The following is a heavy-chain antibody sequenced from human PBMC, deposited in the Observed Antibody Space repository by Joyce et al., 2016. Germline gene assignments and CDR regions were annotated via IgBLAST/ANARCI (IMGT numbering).Heavy chain of an antibody. CDR3: ARAWTGSWYYYYYNMDV. J-gene: IGHJ6*03. V-gene: IGHV1-8*03. Sequence: QVQLVQSGAEVKKPGASVKVSCKASGYTFTSYDINWARQATGQGLEWMEWMNPNSGNTGYAQKFQGRVTIKRNTSISTAYMELSSRRSEDSAVYYCARAWTGSWYYYYYNMDVWGKGTTVTVSS. D-gene: IGHD6-13*01. CDR1: GYTFTSYD. CDR2: MNPNSGNT.